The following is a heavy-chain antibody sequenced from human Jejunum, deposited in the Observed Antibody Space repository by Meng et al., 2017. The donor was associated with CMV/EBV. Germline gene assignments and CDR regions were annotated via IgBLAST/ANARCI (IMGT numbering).Heavy chain of an antibody. D-gene: IGHD6-6*01. V-gene: IGHV3-66*01. CDR1: GFTVSRNF. Sequence: VWLVASGGDWVQPGGSLRLSCAVSGFTVSRNFMTWVRQAPGKGLEWVSIIYGDGGTDYADSVKGRFTISRDNSRNTLYLQMNSLRAEDTAVYYCASPPPIGAALDYWGQGTLVTVSS. CDR2: IYGDGGT. J-gene: IGHJ4*02. CDR3: ASPPPIGAALDY.